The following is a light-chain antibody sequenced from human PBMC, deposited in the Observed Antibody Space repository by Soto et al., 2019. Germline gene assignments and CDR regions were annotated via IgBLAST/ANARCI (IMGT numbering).Light chain of an antibody. CDR1: QSIGRF. Sequence: DIQMTQSPSSLSASVGDRVTITCRASQSIGRFLNWHQQKPGKAPKLLIYAASSLQSGVPSRFSGSGSGTDFTLTISSLQPEDFATYYCQQSYSTPITLGQGTRLEI. J-gene: IGKJ5*01. CDR3: QQSYSTPIT. V-gene: IGKV1-39*01. CDR2: AAS.